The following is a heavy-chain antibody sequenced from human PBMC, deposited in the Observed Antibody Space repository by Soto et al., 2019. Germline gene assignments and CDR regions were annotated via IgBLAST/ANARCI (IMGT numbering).Heavy chain of an antibody. J-gene: IGHJ4*02. CDR1: GVSISSSSFY. CDR2: IYYRGST. Sequence: QLQLQESGPGLVKPSETLSLTCTVSGVSISSSSFYWGWIRQPPGKGLEWIGSIYYRGSTYYNPSLKSRVTISVDTSKHQFSLNLTSVTAADTAIYYCARPKSSGWRGGFDCWGQGTMVTVSS. D-gene: IGHD6-19*01. V-gene: IGHV4-39*01. CDR3: ARPKSSGWRGGFDC.